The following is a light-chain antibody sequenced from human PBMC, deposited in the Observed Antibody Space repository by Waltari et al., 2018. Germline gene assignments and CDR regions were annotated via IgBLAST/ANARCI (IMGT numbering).Light chain of an antibody. Sequence: QLTQSPSSLSASVGDRVTITCRATQNIGSYLAWYQQKPGKAPSLLIYGASTLQRGVSSRFSGSGSATRFTLTINSLQPEDFATYYCQQLNTYFPLTFGGGTKVEIK. J-gene: IGKJ4*01. CDR1: QNIGSY. CDR3: QQLNTYFPLT. CDR2: GAS. V-gene: IGKV1-9*01.